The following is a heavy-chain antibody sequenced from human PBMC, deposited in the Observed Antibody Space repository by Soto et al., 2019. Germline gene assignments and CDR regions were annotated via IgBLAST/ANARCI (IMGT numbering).Heavy chain of an antibody. CDR2: ISLYSDGT. D-gene: IGHD2-2*01. V-gene: IGHV1-18*01. J-gene: IGHJ5*02. Sequence: ASVKVSCKTSGYTFSNYGVTWVRQAPGQPLEWLGWISLYSDGTNYAQKFRGRVSMTTDTSTTTAYMELRGLRSDDTAVYYCARVVPGAEAWFGPWGQGTLVTVSS. CDR3: ARVVPGAEAWFGP. CDR1: GYTFSNYG.